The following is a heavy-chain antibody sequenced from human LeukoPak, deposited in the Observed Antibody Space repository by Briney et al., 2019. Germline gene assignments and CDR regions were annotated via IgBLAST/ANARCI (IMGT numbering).Heavy chain of an antibody. D-gene: IGHD3-22*01. V-gene: IGHV3-21*01. J-gene: IGHJ4*02. Sequence: PGGPLRLSCAAYGFTLSSHSMNWVRQAPGKGLEWVSSISNSSSYIHSADSVKGRFTISRDNAKNSLYLQMNSLRAEDTAVYYCARDLYDSGAYSSPIDYWGQGTLVTVSS. CDR1: GFTLSSHS. CDR2: ISNSSSYI. CDR3: ARDLYDSGAYSSPIDY.